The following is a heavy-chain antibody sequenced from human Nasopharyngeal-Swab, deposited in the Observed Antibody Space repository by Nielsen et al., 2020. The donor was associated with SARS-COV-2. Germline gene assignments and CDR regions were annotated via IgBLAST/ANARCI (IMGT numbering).Heavy chain of an antibody. Sequence: ASVKVSCKASGFTFTNYYIHWVRQAPGQGLEWMAIINPSGGSPTYAQRFQGRVTMTWDTSTGTVYMDISSLRFDDTAVYYCARDPMMCRSTSCAFDHWGQGTLVTVSS. D-gene: IGHD2-2*01. CDR3: ARDPMMCRSTSCAFDH. J-gene: IGHJ4*02. V-gene: IGHV1-46*01. CDR2: INPSGGSP. CDR1: GFTFTNYY.